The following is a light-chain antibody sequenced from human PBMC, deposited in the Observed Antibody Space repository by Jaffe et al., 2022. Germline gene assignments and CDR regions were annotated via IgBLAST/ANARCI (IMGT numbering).Light chain of an antibody. V-gene: IGLV1-40*01. J-gene: IGLJ3*02. CDR1: SSNIGAGYA. Sequence: QSVLTQPPSVSAAPGQRVTISCSGSSSNIGAGYAVHWYQQLPGTAPKLLIYANNNRPSGVPDRFFASRSDTSASLVISGLQADDEADYYCQSHDRSLTSVVFGGGTRLTFL. CDR3: QSHDRSLTSVV. CDR2: ANN.